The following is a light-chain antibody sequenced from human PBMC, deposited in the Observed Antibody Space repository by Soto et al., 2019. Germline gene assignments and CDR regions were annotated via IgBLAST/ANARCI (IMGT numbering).Light chain of an antibody. CDR2: TAS. CDR3: QRSWT. V-gene: IGKV1-39*01. CDR1: QNISDS. J-gene: IGKJ2*01. Sequence: DIQMTQSPSSLSASVGDRVTITCRASQNISDSLNWYQHKSGKAPKLLIYTASSLQSGVPSRFSGSGSGRDFTLTISSLQPEDFASYYCQRSWTFGQGTKLE.